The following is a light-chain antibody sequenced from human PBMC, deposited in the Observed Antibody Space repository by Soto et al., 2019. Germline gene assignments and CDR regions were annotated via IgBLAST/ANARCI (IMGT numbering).Light chain of an antibody. CDR2: DAS. CDR1: QSVSRN. J-gene: IGKJ3*01. CDR3: QQRSNGLS. V-gene: IGKV3-11*01. Sequence: EIVLTQSPAILSLSPGKRATFSCRASQSVSRNLDWYQHKPGQTPRLLIYDASNRATGIPVRFSGSGSGTDFTLTISSLEPEDFAVYYCQQRSNGLSFGPGTKVDIK.